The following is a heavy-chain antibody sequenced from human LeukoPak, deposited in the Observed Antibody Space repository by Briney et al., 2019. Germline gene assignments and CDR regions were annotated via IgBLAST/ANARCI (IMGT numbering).Heavy chain of an antibody. CDR2: ISSSSSYI. Sequence: GGSLRLSCAASGFTFSSYNMNWVRQAPGKGPEWVSSISSSSSYIYYADSVKGRFTISRDNAKNSLYLQMNSLRAEDTAVYYCARDRRAEGYSSSPFDYWGQGTLVTVSS. V-gene: IGHV3-21*01. CDR1: GFTFSSYN. J-gene: IGHJ4*02. D-gene: IGHD6-6*01. CDR3: ARDRRAEGYSSSPFDY.